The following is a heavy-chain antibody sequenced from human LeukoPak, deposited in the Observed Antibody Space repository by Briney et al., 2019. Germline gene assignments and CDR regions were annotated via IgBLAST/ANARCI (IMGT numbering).Heavy chain of an antibody. D-gene: IGHD6-6*01. CDR2: MNPNSGNT. Sequence: ASVKVSCKASGYTFTSYDINWVRQATGQGLEWMGWMNPNSGNTGYAQKFQGRVTMTRNTSISTAYMELSSLRSEDTAVYYCARTSIAARRVDYWSQGTLVTVSS. V-gene: IGHV1-8*01. J-gene: IGHJ4*02. CDR3: ARTSIAARRVDY. CDR1: GYTFTSYD.